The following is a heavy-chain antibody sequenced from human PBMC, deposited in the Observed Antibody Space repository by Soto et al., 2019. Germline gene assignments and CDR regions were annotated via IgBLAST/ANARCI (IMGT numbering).Heavy chain of an antibody. Sequence: PSETLSLTCTVSGGSISSSSYYWGWIRQPPGKGLEWIGSIYYSGGTYYNPSLKSRVTISADTSKNQYSLKLSSVNAANTFFYYCGRPGKIVGCCWWSFDLWGGGTLVTVS. J-gene: IGHJ2*01. CDR1: GGSISSSSYY. D-gene: IGHD2-15*01. V-gene: IGHV4-39*01. CDR3: GRPGKIVGCCWWSFDL. CDR2: IYYSGGT.